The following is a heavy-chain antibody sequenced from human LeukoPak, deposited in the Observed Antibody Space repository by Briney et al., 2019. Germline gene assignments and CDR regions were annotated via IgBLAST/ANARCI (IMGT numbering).Heavy chain of an antibody. V-gene: IGHV3-15*07. CDR2: IQSKTDGGKT. CDR1: GFIVTNAW. CDR3: TTGIRGD. J-gene: IGHJ4*02. Sequence: PGGSLRLSCAASGFIVTNAWMNWVRQAPGKGLEWVGRIQSKTDGGKTDYAAPVKGRFTISRDDSKNTLYLQLNSPKTEDTAIYYCTTGIRGDWGQGTLVTVSS. D-gene: IGHD3-3*02.